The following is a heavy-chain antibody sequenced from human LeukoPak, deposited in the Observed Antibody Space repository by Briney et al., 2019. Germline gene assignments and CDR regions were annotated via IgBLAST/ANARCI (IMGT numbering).Heavy chain of an antibody. CDR3: ARGRVAAAGTNAFDI. J-gene: IGHJ3*02. D-gene: IGHD6-13*01. Sequence: PGGSLRLSCSASGFTFTTYDMTWVRQAPGKGLEWVSSISSSSSYIYYADSVKGRFTISRDNAKNSLYLQMNSLRAEDTAVYYCARGRVAAAGTNAFDIWGQGTMVTVSS. V-gene: IGHV3-21*01. CDR2: ISSSSSYI. CDR1: GFTFTTYD.